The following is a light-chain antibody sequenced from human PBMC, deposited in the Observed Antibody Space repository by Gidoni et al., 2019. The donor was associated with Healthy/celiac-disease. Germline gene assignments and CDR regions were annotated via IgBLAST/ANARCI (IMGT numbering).Light chain of an antibody. CDR3: CSYAGSRV. V-gene: IGLV2-23*01. J-gene: IGLJ2*01. CDR1: SSDVGSYNL. CDR2: EGS. Sequence: QSALTQPASVSGSPGQSITISCTGTSSDVGSYNLVSWYQQHPGKPPKLMIYEGSKRPSGVSNRFSGSKSVNTASLTISGLQAEDEADYYCCSYAGSRVFGGGTKLTVL.